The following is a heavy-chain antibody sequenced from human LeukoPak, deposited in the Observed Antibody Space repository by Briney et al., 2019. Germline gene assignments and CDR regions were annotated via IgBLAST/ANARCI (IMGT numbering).Heavy chain of an antibody. V-gene: IGHV3-53*01. Sequence: GGSLRLSCAASEFTVSNNYMSWVRQAPRKGLEWVSVIYADGTTYYADSVKGRFTISRDIFKNTVYLQMNSLRAEDTALYYCARTHPYQLLLYEGQSAFDIWGQGTMVTVSS. CDR2: IYADGTT. J-gene: IGHJ3*02. D-gene: IGHD2-2*01. CDR3: ARTHPYQLLLYEGQSAFDI. CDR1: EFTVSNNY.